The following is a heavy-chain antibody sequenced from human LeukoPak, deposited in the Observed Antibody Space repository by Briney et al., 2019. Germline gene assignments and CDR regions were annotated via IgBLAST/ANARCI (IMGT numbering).Heavy chain of an antibody. Sequence: SETLSLTCTVSGGSISNGDHYRSWIRQHPGKGLEWIGHIYYSGSTYYNPSLKSRGIISVETSKNQFSLKLSSVTAADTAVYYCARLIRYCSSTSCHDYWGQGTLVTVSS. CDR3: ARLIRYCSSTSCHDY. V-gene: IGHV4-31*03. D-gene: IGHD2-2*01. CDR2: IYYSGST. J-gene: IGHJ4*02. CDR1: GGSISNGDHY.